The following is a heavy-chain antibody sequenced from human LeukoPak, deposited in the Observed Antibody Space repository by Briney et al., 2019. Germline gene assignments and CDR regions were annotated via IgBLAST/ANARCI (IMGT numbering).Heavy chain of an antibody. CDR3: ARRFDL. CDR2: IKEDGREK. J-gene: IGHJ2*01. V-gene: IGHV3-7*01. CDR1: GFRFSSFS. Sequence: PGGSLGLSCEASGFRFSSFSVNWVRQAPGKGLEWLADIKEDGREKNYVDSAKGRFTISRDNAKNSVYLQMNSPRVEDTAMYYCARRFDLWGRGIVVTVSS.